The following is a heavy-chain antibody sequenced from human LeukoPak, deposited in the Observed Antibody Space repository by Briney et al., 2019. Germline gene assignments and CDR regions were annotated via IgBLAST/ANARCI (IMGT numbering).Heavy chain of an antibody. J-gene: IGHJ3*02. CDR2: IYPGDSDT. V-gene: IGHV5-51*01. CDR1: GYSFTNYW. CDR3: ARPYCSGGSCYSGDAFDI. Sequence: GESLKISCKGSGYSFTNYWIGWVRQMPGKGLEWMGIIYPGDSDTRYSPSFQGHGTISADKSISTAYLQWSSLKATDTAMYYCARPYCSGGSCYSGDAFDIWGQGTMVTVSS. D-gene: IGHD2-15*01.